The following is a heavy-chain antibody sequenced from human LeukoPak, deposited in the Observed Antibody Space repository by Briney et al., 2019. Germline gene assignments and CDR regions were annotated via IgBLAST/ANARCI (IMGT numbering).Heavy chain of an antibody. CDR3: ATATKYYYDSSGYYFVY. V-gene: IGHV4-31*03. CDR1: GGSISSGGYY. CDR2: IYYSGST. J-gene: IGHJ4*02. D-gene: IGHD3-22*01. Sequence: TLSLTCTVSGGSISSGGYYWSWIRQHPGKGLEWIGYIYYSGSTYYNPSLKSRVTISVDTSKNQFSLKLSSVTAADTAVYYCATATKYYYDSSGYYFVYWGQGTLVTISS.